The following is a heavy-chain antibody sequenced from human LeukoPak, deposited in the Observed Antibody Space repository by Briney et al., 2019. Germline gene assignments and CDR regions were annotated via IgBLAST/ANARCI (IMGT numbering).Heavy chain of an antibody. V-gene: IGHV5-51*01. D-gene: IGHD3-10*01. CDR2: IYPGDSDT. J-gene: IGHJ4*02. Sequence: GESLKISCKGSGYSFTSYWIGWVRQMPGKGLEWMGIIYPGDSDTRYSPSFQGQVIISADKSISTAYLQWSSLKASDTAMYYCARPPYYYGSGSLDFDYWGQGTLVTVSS. CDR3: ARPPYYYGSGSLDFDY. CDR1: GYSFTSYW.